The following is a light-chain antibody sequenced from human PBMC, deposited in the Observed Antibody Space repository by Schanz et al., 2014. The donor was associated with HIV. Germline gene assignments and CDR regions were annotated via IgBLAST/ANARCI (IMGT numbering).Light chain of an antibody. CDR3: QQYSSYPWT. J-gene: IGKJ1*01. V-gene: IGKV1-5*03. CDR1: QSISGW. CDR2: AGS. Sequence: DIQMTQSPSTLSASVGDRVTIPCRASQSISGWLAWYQQKPGKAPKLLIYAGSTLQSGVPSRFSGSAFGTEFTLTISSLQPDDFASYYCQQYSSYPWTFGQGTKVEIK.